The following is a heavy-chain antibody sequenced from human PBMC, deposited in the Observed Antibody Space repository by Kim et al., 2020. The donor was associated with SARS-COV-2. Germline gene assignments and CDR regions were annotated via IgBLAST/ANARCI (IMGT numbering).Heavy chain of an antibody. J-gene: IGHJ4*02. V-gene: IGHV3-15*01. CDR3: TTSGAYGDY. D-gene: IGHD4-17*01. CDR2: GTT. Sequence: GTTDYAAPVKGRFTISRDDSKNTLYLQMNSLKTEDTAVYYCTTSGAYGDYWGQGTLVTVSS.